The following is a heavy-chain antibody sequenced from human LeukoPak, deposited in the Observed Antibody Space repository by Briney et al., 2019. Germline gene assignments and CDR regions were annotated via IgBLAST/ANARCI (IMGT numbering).Heavy chain of an antibody. CDR1: GHLLRAYD. J-gene: IGHJ3*02. CDR3: AKSQGISAIGILPLCAFEI. CDR2: SCGSGGKT. D-gene: IGHD3-3*02. Sequence: AGGSLRLSCAPSGHLLRAYDVPCVPRAPGEGLQWVSSSCGSGGKTYFTHSAKGRFALSRDKDHKTLYLHMNNLRVADTAIYFFAKSQGISAIGILPLCAFEIWGRGTVVTVAS. V-gene: IGHV3-23*01.